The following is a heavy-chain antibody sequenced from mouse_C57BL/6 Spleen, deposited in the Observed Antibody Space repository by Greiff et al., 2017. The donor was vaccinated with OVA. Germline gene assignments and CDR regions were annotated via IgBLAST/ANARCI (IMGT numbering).Heavy chain of an antibody. D-gene: IGHD1-1*01. CDR2: IYPGDGDT. V-gene: IGHV1-82*01. J-gene: IGHJ2*01. CDR1: GYAFSSSW. Sequence: VQLQQSGPELVKPGASVKISCKASGYAFSSSWMTWVKQRPGKGLEWIGRIYPGDGDTNYNGKFKGKATLTADKSSSTAYMQLSSLTSEDSAVYFCARAGDYYGSSAFDYWGQGTTLTVSS. CDR3: ARAGDYYGSSAFDY.